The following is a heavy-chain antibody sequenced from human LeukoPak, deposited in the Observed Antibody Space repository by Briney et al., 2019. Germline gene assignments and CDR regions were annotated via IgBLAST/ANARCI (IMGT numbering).Heavy chain of an antibody. CDR1: GFTFSRHS. J-gene: IGHJ4*02. Sequence: GGSLRLSCEVSGFTFSRHSMSWVRQAPGRGLEWVAKIKEDGTEKYYVGSVEGRFTISRDNAKNSLFLQMNSLRAEDTAVYYCARDGSGRVPEMSAPDYWGQGTLVTVSS. V-gene: IGHV3-7*01. D-gene: IGHD3-10*01. CDR3: ARDGSGRVPEMSAPDY. CDR2: IKEDGTEK.